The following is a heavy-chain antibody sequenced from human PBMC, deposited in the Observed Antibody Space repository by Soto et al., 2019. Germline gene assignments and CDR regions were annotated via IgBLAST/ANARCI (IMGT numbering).Heavy chain of an antibody. CDR2: ISGSGGST. Sequence: LRLSCSASGFTFSSYAMSWVRQAPGKGLEWVSAISGSGGSTYYADSVKGRFTISRDNSKNTLYLQMNSLRAEDTAVYYCAKDLTCSGGSCYRDYWGQGTLVTVS. V-gene: IGHV3-23*01. CDR3: AKDLTCSGGSCYRDY. D-gene: IGHD2-15*01. J-gene: IGHJ4*02. CDR1: GFTFSSYA.